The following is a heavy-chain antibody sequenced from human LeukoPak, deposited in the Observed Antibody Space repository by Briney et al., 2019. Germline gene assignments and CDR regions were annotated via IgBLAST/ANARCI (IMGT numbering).Heavy chain of an antibody. V-gene: IGHV1-46*01. D-gene: IGHD3-22*01. CDR3: ARGSNYYYDVTADYPRY. CDR1: GYTFTTYY. J-gene: IGHJ4*02. CDR2: INPSGGTT. Sequence: ASVKVSCKTSGYTFTTYYIHWVRQAPGQGLAWLGIINPSGGTTTYAQKFQGRVTMTRDTSTSTVYMELNTLRSEDTAVYYCARGSNYYYDVTADYPRYWGQGTLVTVSS.